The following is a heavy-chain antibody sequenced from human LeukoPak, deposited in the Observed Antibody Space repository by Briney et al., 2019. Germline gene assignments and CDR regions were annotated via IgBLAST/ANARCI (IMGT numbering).Heavy chain of an antibody. D-gene: IGHD2-2*01. CDR3: TRTRGCSSTSCYADY. Sequence: PGRSLRLSCAASGFTFSSYAMHWVRQAPGKGLEWVAVISYDGSNKYYADSVKGRFTISRVNSKNTLYLQMNSLRAEDTAVYSCTRTRGCSSTSCYADYWGQGTLVTVSS. CDR1: GFTFSSYA. V-gene: IGHV3-30-3*01. J-gene: IGHJ4*02. CDR2: ISYDGSNK.